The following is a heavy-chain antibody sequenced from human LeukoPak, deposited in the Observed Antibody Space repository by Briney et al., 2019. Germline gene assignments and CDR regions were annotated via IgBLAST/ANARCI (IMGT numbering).Heavy chain of an antibody. CDR3: ARGTIFGLVMDV. CDR2: IYYSGSA. V-gene: IGHV4-39*07. Sequence: SETLSLSCTVSGGSISSSTYYWGWIRQPPGKGLEWIGSIYYSGSAYYNPSLKSRVTISVDTSKNQFSLKLTSVTAADTAVYYCARGTIFGLVMDVWGQGTTVTVSS. D-gene: IGHD3-3*01. CDR1: GGSISSSTYY. J-gene: IGHJ6*02.